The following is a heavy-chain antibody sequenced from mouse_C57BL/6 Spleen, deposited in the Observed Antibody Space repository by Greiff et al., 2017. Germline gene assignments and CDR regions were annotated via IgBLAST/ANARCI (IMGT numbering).Heavy chain of an antibody. CDR2: IDPSDSYT. CDR1: GYTFTSYW. V-gene: IGHV1-50*01. D-gene: IGHD2-10*01. CDR3: ARSSYEWYFDV. J-gene: IGHJ1*03. Sequence: QVQLQQPGAELVKPGASVKLSCKASGYTFTSYWMQWVKQRPGQGLEWIGEIDPSDSYTNYNQKFKGKATLTVDTSSSTAYMQLSSLTSEDSAVYYCARSSYEWYFDVWGTGTTVTVSS.